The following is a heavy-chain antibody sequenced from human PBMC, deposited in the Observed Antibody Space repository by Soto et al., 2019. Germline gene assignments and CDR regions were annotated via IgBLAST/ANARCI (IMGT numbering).Heavy chain of an antibody. CDR3: SRDDGASPYDC. J-gene: IGHJ4*02. V-gene: IGHV3-66*01. D-gene: IGHD3-16*01. Sequence: GGSLRLSCVASGFTVNSKYMSWVRQAPGKGLEWISVIFPNGGTYYADSVKGRFTIYRDNSQNTVYLQMSSLRGEDTAVYYCSRDDGASPYDCWGQGTLVTVSS. CDR1: GFTVNSKY. CDR2: IFPNGGT.